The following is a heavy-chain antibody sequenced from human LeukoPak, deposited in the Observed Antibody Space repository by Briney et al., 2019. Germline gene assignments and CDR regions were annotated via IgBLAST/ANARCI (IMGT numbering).Heavy chain of an antibody. J-gene: IGHJ3*02. CDR2: IRSKANSYAT. CDR1: GFTFSGSA. V-gene: IGHV3-73*01. Sequence: QAGGSLRLSCAASGFTFSGSAMHWVRQASGKGLEWVGRIRSKANSYATAYAASVKGRFTISRDDSKNTAYLQMNSLKTEDTAVYYCARAARMISDAFDIWGQGTMVTVSS. D-gene: IGHD3-22*01. CDR3: ARAARMISDAFDI.